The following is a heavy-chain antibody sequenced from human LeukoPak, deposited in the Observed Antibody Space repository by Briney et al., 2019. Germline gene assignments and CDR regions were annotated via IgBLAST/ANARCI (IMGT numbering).Heavy chain of an antibody. CDR3: ARDKGYDSSGYYYGPNDAFDI. D-gene: IGHD3-22*01. J-gene: IGHJ3*02. V-gene: IGHV4-59*01. CDR2: IYYSGST. Sequence: PSETLSLTCTVSGGSISSYYWSWIRQPPGKGLEWIGYIYYSGSTNYNPFLKSRVTISVDTSKNQFSLKLSSVTAADTAVYYCARDKGYDSSGYYYGPNDAFDIWGQGTMVTVSS. CDR1: GGSISSYY.